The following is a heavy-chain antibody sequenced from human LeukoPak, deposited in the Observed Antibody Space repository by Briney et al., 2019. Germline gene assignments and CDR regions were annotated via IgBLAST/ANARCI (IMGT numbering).Heavy chain of an antibody. V-gene: IGHV1-69*01. D-gene: IGHD2-2*01. CDR3: ARGRVPAAMWAYYYYYMDV. CDR2: IIPIFGTA. J-gene: IGHJ6*03. CDR1: GGTFSSYA. Sequence: SVKVSCKASGGTFSSYAISWVRQAPGQGLEWMGGIIPIFGTANYAQKFQGRVTITADESTSTAYMELSSLRSEDTAVYYCARGRVPAAMWAYYYYYMDVWGKGTTDTVSS.